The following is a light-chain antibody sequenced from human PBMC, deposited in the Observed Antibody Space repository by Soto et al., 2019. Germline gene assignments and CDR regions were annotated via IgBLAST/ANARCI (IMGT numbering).Light chain of an antibody. Sequence: QLVLTQSSSASASLGSSVKLTCTLSSGHRSYIIAWHQQQPGTAPRYLMKLEDSGGYNRGSGVPDRFSGSSSGADRYLTISNLQSEDEADYYCETWDSNTRVFGGGTKLTV. V-gene: IGLV4-60*03. CDR1: SGHRSYI. J-gene: IGLJ2*01. CDR3: ETWDSNTRV. CDR2: LEDSGGY.